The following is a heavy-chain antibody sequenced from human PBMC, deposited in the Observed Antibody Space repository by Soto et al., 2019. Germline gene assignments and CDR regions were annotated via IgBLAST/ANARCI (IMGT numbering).Heavy chain of an antibody. D-gene: IGHD1-1*01. V-gene: IGHV1-2*02. CDR2: INPNSGGT. CDR3: ARETGSTPYNWFDP. J-gene: IGHJ5*02. CDR1: GYSLTELS. Sequence: GASVKVSCKVSGYSLTELSIHWVRQAPGEGLEWMGWINPNSGGTNYAQKFQGRVTMTRDTSISTAYMELSRLRSDDTAVYYCARETGSTPYNWFDPWGQGTLVTVSS.